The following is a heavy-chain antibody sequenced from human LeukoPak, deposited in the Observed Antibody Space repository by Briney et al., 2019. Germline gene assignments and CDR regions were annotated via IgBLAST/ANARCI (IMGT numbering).Heavy chain of an antibody. J-gene: IGHJ2*01. CDR3: VRWIASGSGIYWYFDV. Sequence: PGGSLRLSCAASGFTFSSYGMHWVRQAPGKGLEWVAFIRYDGSNKYYADSVKGRFTISRDNAKNSLFLQMNSLRAEDTAVYYCVRWIASGSGIYWYFDVWGRGTLVTVSS. CDR2: IRYDGSNK. CDR1: GFTFSSYG. D-gene: IGHD1-26*01. V-gene: IGHV3-30*02.